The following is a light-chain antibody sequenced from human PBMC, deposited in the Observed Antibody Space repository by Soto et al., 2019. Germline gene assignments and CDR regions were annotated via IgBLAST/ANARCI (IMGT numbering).Light chain of an antibody. Sequence: QSALTQPASVSGSPGQSITISCSGTSSDVATFNLVSWYQQQPGKAPRLMIYEGNKRPSGISGRFSGSKSDRTASLTISGLQPEDEASYYCCSYASSGTFVLFGGGTKLTVL. CDR3: CSYASSGTFVL. CDR2: EGN. V-gene: IGLV2-23*03. CDR1: SSDVATFNL. J-gene: IGLJ2*01.